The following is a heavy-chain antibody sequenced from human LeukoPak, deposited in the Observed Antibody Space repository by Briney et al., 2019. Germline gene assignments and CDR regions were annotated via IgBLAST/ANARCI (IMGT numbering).Heavy chain of an antibody. CDR3: ARQEGGIVGPY. CDR2: IYHSGST. J-gene: IGHJ4*02. CDR1: GGSISSGGYY. D-gene: IGHD1-26*01. Sequence: SETLSLTCTVSGGSISSGGYYWSWIRQPPGKGLEWIGYIYHSGSTNYNPSLESRVTMSVDTSKNQFSLKLNSVTAADTAVYYCARQEGGIVGPYWGQGTLVTVSS. V-gene: IGHV4-61*08.